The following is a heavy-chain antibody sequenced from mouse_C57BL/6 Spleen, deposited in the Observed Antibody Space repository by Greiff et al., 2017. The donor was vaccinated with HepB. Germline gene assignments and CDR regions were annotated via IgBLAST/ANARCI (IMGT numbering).Heavy chain of an antibody. Sequence: QVQLQQPGTELVKPGASVKLSCKASGYTFTSYRMHWVKQRPGQGLEWIGNINPSNGGTNYNEKFKSKATLTVDKSSSTAYMQLSSLTSEDSAVYYCARMDGYDEHWYFDVWGTGTTVTVSS. V-gene: IGHV1-53*01. CDR2: INPSNGGT. D-gene: IGHD2-2*01. J-gene: IGHJ1*03. CDR1: GYTFTSYR. CDR3: ARMDGYDEHWYFDV.